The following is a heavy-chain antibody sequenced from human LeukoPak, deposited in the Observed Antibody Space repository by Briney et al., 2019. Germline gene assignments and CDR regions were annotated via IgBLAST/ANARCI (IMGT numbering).Heavy chain of an antibody. CDR2: IYHSGST. CDR3: ARGMIVVRNAFDI. CDR1: GGSISSGGYS. J-gene: IGHJ3*02. D-gene: IGHD3-22*01. V-gene: IGHV4-30-2*01. Sequence: SETLSLTCAVSGGSISSGGYSWSWIRQPPGMGLEWIGYIYHSGSTYYNPSLKSRVTISVDRSKNQFSLKLSSVTAADTAVYYCARGMIVVRNAFDIWGQGTMVTVSS.